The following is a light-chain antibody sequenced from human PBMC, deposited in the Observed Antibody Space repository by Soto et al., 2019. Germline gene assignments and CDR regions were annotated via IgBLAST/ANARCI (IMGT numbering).Light chain of an antibody. Sequence: EIVMTQSPATLSVSPGERATLSCRASQSVSSDLAWYQQKPGQAPRLLIYGASIRATGIPARFSGSGSGTEFTLTISSLQSEDFAVYYCQQYNNWPPWTFGQGIKVDIK. CDR2: GAS. V-gene: IGKV3-15*01. CDR1: QSVSSD. J-gene: IGKJ1*01. CDR3: QQYNNWPPWT.